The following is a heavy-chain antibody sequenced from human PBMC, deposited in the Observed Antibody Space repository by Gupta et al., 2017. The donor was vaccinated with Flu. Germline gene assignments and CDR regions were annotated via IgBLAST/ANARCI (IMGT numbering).Heavy chain of an antibody. J-gene: IGHJ4*02. Sequence: EVQLLESGGALVQPGGSLRLSCAAYGLTFSDYAMNWVRQAPGKGLEWVSTGGGGGDRTYYADSVMGRFTISRDNSKNTVYLQMNSLRGDDTAVYYCAKDRSGNPAIDYWGQGTLVTVSA. V-gene: IGHV3-23*01. CDR2: GGGGGDRT. D-gene: IGHD6-13*01. CDR3: AKDRSGNPAIDY. CDR1: GLTFSDYA.